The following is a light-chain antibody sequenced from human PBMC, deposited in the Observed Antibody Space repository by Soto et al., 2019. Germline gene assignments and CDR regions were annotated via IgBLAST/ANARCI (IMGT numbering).Light chain of an antibody. Sequence: QSALTQSPSVSGSPGQSVTISCTGTSSDVGSYNRVSWYQQPPGTAPKLMIYEVSNRPSGVPDRFSGSKSGNTASLTISGLKAEDEADYYCSSYTSRSTYVFGTGTKLTVL. V-gene: IGLV2-18*02. J-gene: IGLJ1*01. CDR2: EVS. CDR1: SSDVGSYNR. CDR3: SSYTSRSTYV.